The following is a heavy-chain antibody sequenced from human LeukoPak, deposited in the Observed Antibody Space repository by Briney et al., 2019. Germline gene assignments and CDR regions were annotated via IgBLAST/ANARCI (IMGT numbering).Heavy chain of an antibody. D-gene: IGHD3-3*01. J-gene: IGHJ4*02. V-gene: IGHV1-18*01. CDR3: ARETTTYYDFWSGRIEPFDY. Sequence: ASVKVSCKASGYTFTGYYMHWVRQAPGQGLEWMGWISAYNGNTNYAQKLQGRVTMTTDTSTSTAYMELRSLRSDDTAVYYCARETTTYYDFWSGRIEPFDYWGQGTLVTVSS. CDR1: GYTFTGYY. CDR2: ISAYNGNT.